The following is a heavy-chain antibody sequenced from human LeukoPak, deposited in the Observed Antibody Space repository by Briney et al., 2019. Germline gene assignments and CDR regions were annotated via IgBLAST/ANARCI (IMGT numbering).Heavy chain of an antibody. CDR1: GYTFTNYG. CDR3: ARDLYSNSWLEDY. V-gene: IGHV1-18*01. CDR2: ISTYSGNT. D-gene: IGHD6-13*01. J-gene: IGHJ4*02. Sequence: ASVKVSCKASGYTFTNYGISWVGQAPGQGLEWMGWISTYSGNTNYAQKLQGRVTMTTDTSTSTAYMELRSLRSDDSAVYYCARDLYSNSWLEDYWGQGTLVTVSS.